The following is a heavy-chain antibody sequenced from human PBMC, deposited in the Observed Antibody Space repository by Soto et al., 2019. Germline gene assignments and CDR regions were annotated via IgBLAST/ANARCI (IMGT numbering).Heavy chain of an antibody. CDR3: AKDGRGSGSHYNSFGY. CDR2: IYSTGTT. D-gene: IGHD3-10*01. V-gene: IGHV3-53*01. Sequence: EVQLVESGGGLLQPGGSLKLSCAASGFTVGNNYMSWVRQAPGKGLEWVSLIYSTGTTKYADSVKGRFTVSRDNAKNSLDLQMNSLRAEDTAVYYCAKDGRGSGSHYNSFGYWGQGTLVTVSS. CDR1: GFTVGNNY. J-gene: IGHJ4*02.